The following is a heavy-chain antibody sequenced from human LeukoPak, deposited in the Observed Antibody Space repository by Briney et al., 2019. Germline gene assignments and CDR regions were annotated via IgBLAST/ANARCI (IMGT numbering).Heavy chain of an antibody. CDR1: GFTFSDAW. CDR3: TTYSSSWYFFDD. CDR2: IKSKADGGTT. D-gene: IGHD6-13*01. J-gene: IGHJ4*02. Sequence: GGSLRLSCAASGFTFSDAWMSWVRQAPGKGLEWVGHIKSKADGGTTEYAAPVKGRFTISRDDSKNTLYLQINSLKTDDTAVYYCTTYSSSWYFFDDWGQGTLVTVTS. V-gene: IGHV3-15*01.